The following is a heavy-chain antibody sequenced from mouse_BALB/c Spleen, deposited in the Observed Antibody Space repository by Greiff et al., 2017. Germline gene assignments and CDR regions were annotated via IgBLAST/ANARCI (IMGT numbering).Heavy chain of an antibody. Sequence: VQLQQPGAELVMPGASVKMSCKASGYTFTDYWMHWVKQRPGQGLEWIGAIDTSDSYTSYNQKFKGKATLTVDESSSTAYMQLSSLTSEDSAVYYCASGGNFFAYWGQGTLVTVSA. CDR3: ASGGNFFAY. CDR1: GYTFTDYW. D-gene: IGHD2-1*01. V-gene: IGHV1-69*01. J-gene: IGHJ3*01. CDR2: IDTSDSYT.